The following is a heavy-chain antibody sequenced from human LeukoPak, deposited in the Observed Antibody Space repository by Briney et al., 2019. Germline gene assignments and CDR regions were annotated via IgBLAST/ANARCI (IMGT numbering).Heavy chain of an antibody. Sequence: PSVKLSCKASGYTFTRYYMHWVRQAPGHGLEWMGWINPNSGGTNYAQKFQGRVTMNRDTTNSPAYMGLTRLRTDDTAVFYRGREPYCSRPSCYTGGYYYYYMDVWGKGTTVTVSS. V-gene: IGHV1-2*02. CDR3: GREPYCSRPSCYTGGYYYYYMDV. J-gene: IGHJ6*03. D-gene: IGHD2-2*02. CDR2: INPNSGGT. CDR1: GYTFTRYY.